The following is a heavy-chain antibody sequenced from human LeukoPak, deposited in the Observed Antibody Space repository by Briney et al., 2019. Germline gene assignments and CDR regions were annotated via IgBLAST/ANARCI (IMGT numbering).Heavy chain of an antibody. D-gene: IGHD1-26*01. CDR2: ISSRSSYI. J-gene: IGHJ4*02. CDR3: VRDRSGSYPYYFDF. V-gene: IGHV3-21*01. CDR1: GFTFSDYS. Sequence: GGSLRLSCAASGFTFSDYSMNWVRQPPGKGLEWVSSISSRSSYISYADSVKGRFTISRDNAKNSLYLEMNSLRAEDTAVYYCVRDRSGSYPYYFDFWGQGTLLTASS.